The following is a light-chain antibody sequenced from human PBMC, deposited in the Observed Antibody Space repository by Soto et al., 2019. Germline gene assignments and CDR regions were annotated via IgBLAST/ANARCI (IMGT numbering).Light chain of an antibody. V-gene: IGLV2-14*03. CDR2: DVT. J-gene: IGLJ3*02. Sequence: QSALTQPASVSGSPGQSITISCTGTSSDIGTYNYVSWYQQHPGKAPELIIYDVTNRPSGVSNRFSGSKSDNTASLTISGLQAEDEADYFCSSHSTSTTLVFGGGTKLPVL. CDR3: SSHSTSTTLV. CDR1: SSDIGTYNY.